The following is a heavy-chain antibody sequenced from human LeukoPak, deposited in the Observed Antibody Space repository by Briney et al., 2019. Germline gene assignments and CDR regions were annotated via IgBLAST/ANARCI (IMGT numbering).Heavy chain of an antibody. CDR3: VFGSWGAY. J-gene: IGHJ4*02. CDR2: IDTDGTST. Sequence: GGSLRLSCAASGFTFSSYWMYWVRQAPGKGLVWVSRIDTDGTSTSYADSVKGRFTISRDNAKNTLYPRMNSLRAEDTAVYYCVFGSWGAYWGQGTLVTVSS. D-gene: IGHD1-26*01. V-gene: IGHV3-74*01. CDR1: GFTFSSYW.